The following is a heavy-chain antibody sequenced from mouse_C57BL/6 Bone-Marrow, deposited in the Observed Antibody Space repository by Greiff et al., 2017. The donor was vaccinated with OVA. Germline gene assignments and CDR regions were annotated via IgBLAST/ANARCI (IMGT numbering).Heavy chain of an antibody. CDR1: GYTFTSYG. CDR2: IYPRSGNT. CDR3: ARGSYYFDY. Sequence: VKLLESGAELARPGASVKLSCKASGYTFTSYGISWVKQRTGQGLEWIGEIYPRSGNTYYNEKFKGKATLTADKSSSTAYMELRSLTSEDSAVYFCARGSYYFDYWGQGTTLTVSS. V-gene: IGHV1-81*01. J-gene: IGHJ2*01.